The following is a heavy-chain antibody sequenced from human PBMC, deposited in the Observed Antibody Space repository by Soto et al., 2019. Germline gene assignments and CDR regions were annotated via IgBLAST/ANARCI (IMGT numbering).Heavy chain of an antibody. D-gene: IGHD6-19*01. CDR3: AKDTRAPIAVAGVFDY. Sequence: GGSLRLSCAASGFTFDDYAMHWVRQAPGKGLEWVSGISWNSGSIGYADSVKGRFTISRDNAKNSLYLQMNSLRAEDTALYYCAKDTRAPIAVAGVFDYWGQGTLVTVSS. J-gene: IGHJ4*02. V-gene: IGHV3-9*01. CDR2: ISWNSGSI. CDR1: GFTFDDYA.